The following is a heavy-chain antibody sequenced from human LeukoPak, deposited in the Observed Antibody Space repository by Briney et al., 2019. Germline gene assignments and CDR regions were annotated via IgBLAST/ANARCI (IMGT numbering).Heavy chain of an antibody. CDR3: ARDARVDY. V-gene: IGHV3-21*01. CDR1: GFTFSSYA. Sequence: GGSLRLSCAASGFTFSSYAMSWARQAPGKGLEWVSSISSSSSYIYYADSVKGRFTISRDNAKNSLYLQMNSLRAEDTAVYYCARDARVDYWGQGTLVTVSS. J-gene: IGHJ4*02. CDR2: ISSSSSYI.